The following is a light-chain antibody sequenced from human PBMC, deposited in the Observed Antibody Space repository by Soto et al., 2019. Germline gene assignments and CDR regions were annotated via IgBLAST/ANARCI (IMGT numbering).Light chain of an antibody. V-gene: IGKV3-15*01. Sequence: EIVMTQSPATLSVSPGERATLSCRASQSVSRNLAWYQQKPCQAPRLLISGASTRATGIPARFSGSGSGTEFTLTISSLQSEDFAVYYCQQYNKWPPITFGQGTRLEIK. CDR2: GAS. CDR3: QQYNKWPPIT. CDR1: QSVSRN. J-gene: IGKJ5*01.